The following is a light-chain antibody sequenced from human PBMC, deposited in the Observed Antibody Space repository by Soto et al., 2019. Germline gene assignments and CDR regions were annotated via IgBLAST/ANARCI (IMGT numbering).Light chain of an antibody. CDR2: EVS. CDR1: SSDVGGYNY. V-gene: IGLV2-14*01. CDR3: SSYTSSSFYD. J-gene: IGLJ1*01. Sequence: QSVLTQPASVAGSPGQSITISCTGTSSDVGGYNYVSWYQQHPGKAPKLMIYEVSNRPSGVSNRFSGSKSGNTASLTISGLQAEDEADYYCSSYTSSSFYDFGTGTKVTVL.